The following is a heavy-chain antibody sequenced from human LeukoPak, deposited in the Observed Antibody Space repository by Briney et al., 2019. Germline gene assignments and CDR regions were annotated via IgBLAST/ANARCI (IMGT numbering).Heavy chain of an antibody. V-gene: IGHV1-46*01. Sequence: ASVKVSCKASGYTFTSYDINWVRQATGQGLEWMGIINPSGGSTSYAQKFQGRVTMTRDTSTSTVYMELSSLRSEDTAVYYCAREGSSSSLFFDYWGQGTLVTVSS. D-gene: IGHD6-6*01. CDR1: GYTFTSYD. CDR2: INPSGGST. CDR3: AREGSSSSLFFDY. J-gene: IGHJ4*02.